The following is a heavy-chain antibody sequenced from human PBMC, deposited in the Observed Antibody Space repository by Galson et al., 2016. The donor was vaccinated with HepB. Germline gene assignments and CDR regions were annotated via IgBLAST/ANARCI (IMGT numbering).Heavy chain of an antibody. V-gene: IGHV6-1*01. J-gene: IGHJ5*02. CDR1: GDSVSGNTAT. Sequence: CAISGDSVSGNTATWNWIRQSPSRGLGWLGRTAYRSQWLYVYAPSLKGRITIKPDTSTNQFYLHLTSVTPEDTAIYYCARPAYFKEWLDPWGQGTPVTVSS. D-gene: IGHD2/OR15-2a*01. CDR2: TAYRSQWLY. CDR3: ARPAYFKEWLDP.